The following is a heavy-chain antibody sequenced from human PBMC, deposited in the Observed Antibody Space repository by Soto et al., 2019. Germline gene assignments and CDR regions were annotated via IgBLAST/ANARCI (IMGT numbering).Heavy chain of an antibody. CDR3: ARHVSSSWYYYYYGMDV. CDR2: IYYSGST. V-gene: IGHV4-39*01. CDR1: GVSISSSSYY. D-gene: IGHD6-13*01. J-gene: IGHJ6*02. Sequence: SETLSLTCTVSGVSISSSSYYWGWIRQPPGKGLEWIGSIYYSGSTYYNPSLKSRVTISVDTSKNQFSLKLSSVTAADTAVYYCARHVSSSWYYYYYGMDVWGQGTTVTVSS.